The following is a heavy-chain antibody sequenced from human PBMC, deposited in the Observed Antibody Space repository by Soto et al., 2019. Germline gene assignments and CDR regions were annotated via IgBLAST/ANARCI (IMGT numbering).Heavy chain of an antibody. Sequence: QVQLVESGGGVVQPGRSLTLSCAASGFSISRSAMHWVRQAPGKGLERVAVIAYDGSNRWYADSAKGRFTISRDNSKNSVYLQMSSLRGEDTAVYYCARDLQAGADNVNWFAPWGQGTLVTVSS. CDR1: GFSISRSA. V-gene: IGHV3-30*04. CDR3: ARDLQAGADNVNWFAP. D-gene: IGHD1-1*01. J-gene: IGHJ5*02. CDR2: IAYDGSNR.